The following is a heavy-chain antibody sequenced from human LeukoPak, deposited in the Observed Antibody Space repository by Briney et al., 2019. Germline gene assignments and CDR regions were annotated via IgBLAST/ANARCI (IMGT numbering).Heavy chain of an antibody. CDR1: GGSISSYY. V-gene: IGHV4-4*07. CDR3: ARDDDTPNYYYYYYMDV. Sequence: PSETLSLTCTVSGGSISSYYWGWIRQPAGKGLEWIGRIYTSGSTNYNPSLKSRVTISVDTSKNKFSLKLSSVTAADTAVYYCARDDDTPNYYYYYYMDVWGKGTTVTVSS. J-gene: IGHJ6*03. CDR2: IYTSGST.